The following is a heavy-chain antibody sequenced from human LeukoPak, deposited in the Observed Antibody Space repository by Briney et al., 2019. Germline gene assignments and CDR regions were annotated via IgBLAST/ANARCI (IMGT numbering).Heavy chain of an antibody. CDR3: ARLARIAGVLSSDGMDV. J-gene: IGHJ6*02. CDR1: GFTFSSYA. CDR2: ISGSGGST. D-gene: IGHD3-10*02. Sequence: PGGSLRLSCAASGFTFSSYAMSWVRQAPGKGLEWVSAISGSGGSTYYADSVKGRFTISRDNSKNTLYLQMNSLRAEDTAVYYCARLARIAGVLSSDGMDVWGQGTTVTVSS. V-gene: IGHV3-23*01.